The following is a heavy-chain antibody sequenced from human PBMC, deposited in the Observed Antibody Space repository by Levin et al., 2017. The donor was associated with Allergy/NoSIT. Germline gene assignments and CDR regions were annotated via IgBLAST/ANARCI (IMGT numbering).Heavy chain of an antibody. CDR2: ISYDGSNK. J-gene: IGHJ6*02. Sequence: GALRLSCTASGFTFSSYAMHWVRQAPGKGLEWVAVISYDGSNKYYADSVKGRFTISRDNSRNTLYLQMNSLRAEDTAVYYCARDPFLEWSSTITSHYGLDVWGQGTTVTVSS. CDR3: ARDPFLEWSSTITSHYGLDV. D-gene: IGHD3-3*01. CDR1: GFTFSSYA. V-gene: IGHV3-30*04.